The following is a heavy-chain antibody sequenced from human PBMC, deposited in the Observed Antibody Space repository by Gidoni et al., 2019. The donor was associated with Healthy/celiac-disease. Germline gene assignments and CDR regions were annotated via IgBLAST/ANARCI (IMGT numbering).Heavy chain of an antibody. Sequence: QVQLVESGGGVVQPGRSLRLSCAASGFTFSSYAMHWVRQAPGKGLEWVAVISYDGSNKYYADSVKGRFTISRDNSKNTLYLQMNSLRAEDTAVYYCARGLGADLAVAGTHYWGQGTLVTVSS. CDR2: ISYDGSNK. D-gene: IGHD6-19*01. V-gene: IGHV3-30-3*01. CDR3: ARGLGADLAVAGTHY. CDR1: GFTFSSYA. J-gene: IGHJ4*02.